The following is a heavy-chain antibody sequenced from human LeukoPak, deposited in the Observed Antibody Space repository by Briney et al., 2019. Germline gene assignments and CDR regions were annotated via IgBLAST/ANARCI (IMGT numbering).Heavy chain of an antibody. V-gene: IGHV1-69*13. CDR3: ARGLLYGDSLRAYYYYYMDV. J-gene: IGHJ6*03. CDR1: GGTFSSYA. D-gene: IGHD4-17*01. CDR2: IIPIFGTA. Sequence: SVKVSCKASGGTFSSYAISWVRQAPGQGLEWMGGIIPIFGTANYAQKFQGRVTITADESTSTAYMELSSLRSDDTAVYYCARGLLYGDSLRAYYYYYMDVWGKGTTVTVPS.